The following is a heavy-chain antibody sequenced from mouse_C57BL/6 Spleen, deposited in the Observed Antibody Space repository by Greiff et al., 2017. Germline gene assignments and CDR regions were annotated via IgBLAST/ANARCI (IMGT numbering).Heavy chain of an antibody. CDR1: GYTFTDYN. J-gene: IGHJ1*03. V-gene: IGHV1-18*01. D-gene: IGHD4-1*01. CDR2: INPNNGGT. CDR3: ARNWDPYWYFDV. Sequence: VQLQQSGPELVKPGASVTIPCKASGYTFTDYNMDWVKQSHGKSLEWIGDINPNNGGTIYNQKFKGKATLTVDKSSSTAYMEFRSLTSEDTAVYYCARNWDPYWYFDVWGTGTTVTVSS.